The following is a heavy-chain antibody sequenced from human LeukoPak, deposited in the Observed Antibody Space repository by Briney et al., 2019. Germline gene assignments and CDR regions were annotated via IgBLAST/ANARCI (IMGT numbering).Heavy chain of an antibody. CDR2: ISYDGSNK. V-gene: IGHV3-30-3*01. Sequence: GRSLRVFCAASGFTFSSYAMHWVRQAPGKGLEWVAVISYDGSNKYYADSVKGRFTISRDNFKNTLYLQMNSLRAEDTAVYYCARDKPNSPCHFWGQGTLVTVSS. CDR3: ARDKPNSPCHF. CDR1: GFTFSSYA. J-gene: IGHJ4*02. D-gene: IGHD3-3*02.